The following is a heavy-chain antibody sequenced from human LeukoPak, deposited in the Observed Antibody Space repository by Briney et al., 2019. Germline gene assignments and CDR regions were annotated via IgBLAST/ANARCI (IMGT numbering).Heavy chain of an antibody. CDR1: GFTFDNYL. J-gene: IGHJ4*02. V-gene: IGHV3-23*01. D-gene: IGHD3-10*01. CDR3: AKECDYSPGHKFDL. Sequence: GGSLRLSCAASGFTFDNYLMSWVRQAPGKGLEWVSVLFTGGGRTLYADSVKGRFTISGDTSRTTLYLQMNGLRAEDTAVYYCAKECDYSPGHKFDLWGQGTLVTVSS. CDR2: LFTGGGRT.